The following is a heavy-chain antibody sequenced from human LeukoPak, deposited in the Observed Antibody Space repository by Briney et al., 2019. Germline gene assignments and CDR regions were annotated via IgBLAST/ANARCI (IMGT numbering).Heavy chain of an antibody. D-gene: IGHD1-26*01. CDR3: ARDFLVGATAFDI. CDR2: ISRNGGRT. CDR1: GFTFSSYA. V-gene: IGHV3-64*01. Sequence: GGSLRLSCAASGFTFSSYAFHWVRQAPGKGLEYVSAISRNGGRTYYANSVKGRFTISRDNSKNTLYLQMGRLRAEDMAVYYCARDFLVGATAFDIWGQGTMVTVSS. J-gene: IGHJ3*02.